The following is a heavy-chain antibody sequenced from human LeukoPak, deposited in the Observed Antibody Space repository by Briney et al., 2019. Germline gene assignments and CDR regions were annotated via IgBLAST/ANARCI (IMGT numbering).Heavy chain of an antibody. D-gene: IGHD4-17*01. J-gene: IGHJ3*02. CDR3: ARSGDYGIDAFDI. V-gene: IGHV4-30-2*01. CDR1: GGSISSGGYS. CDR2: IYHSGST. Sequence: SETLSLTCAVSGGSISSGGYSWSWIRQPPGKGLEWIGYIYHSGSTYYNPSLKSRATISVDRSKNQFSLKLSSVTAADTAVYYCARSGDYGIDAFDIWGQGTMVTVSS.